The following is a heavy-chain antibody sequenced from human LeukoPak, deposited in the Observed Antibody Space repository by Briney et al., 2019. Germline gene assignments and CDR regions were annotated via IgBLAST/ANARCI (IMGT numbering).Heavy chain of an antibody. D-gene: IGHD2-21*02. V-gene: IGHV4-59*01. CDR1: GGSISSYY. J-gene: IGHJ2*01. CDR2: IYYSGST. CDR3: ARGGVVTAMGTRYWYFDL. Sequence: PSETLSLTCTVSGGSISSYYWSWIRQPPGKGLEWIGYIYYSGSTNYNPSLKSRVTISVDTSKNQFSLKLNSVTAADTAVYYCARGGVVTAMGTRYWYFDLWGRGTLVTVSS.